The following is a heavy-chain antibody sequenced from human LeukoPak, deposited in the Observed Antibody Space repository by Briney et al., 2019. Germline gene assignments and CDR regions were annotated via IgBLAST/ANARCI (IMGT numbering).Heavy chain of an antibody. CDR2: ISAYNGNT. V-gene: IGHV1-18*01. CDR1: GYTFTSYG. CDR3: ARMKRVGATRLCGIHQRNYYYGMDV. J-gene: IGHJ6*02. Sequence: ASVKVSCKASGYTFTSYGISWVRQAPGQGLEWMGWISAYNGNTNYAQKFQGRVTMTRNTSISTAYMELSSLRSEDTAVYYCARMKRVGATRLCGIHQRNYYYGMDVWGQGTTVTVSS. D-gene: IGHD1-26*01.